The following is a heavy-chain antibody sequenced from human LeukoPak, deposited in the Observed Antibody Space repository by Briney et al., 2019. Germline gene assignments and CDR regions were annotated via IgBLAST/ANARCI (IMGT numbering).Heavy chain of an antibody. D-gene: IGHD2-21*02. CDR2: INHSGST. CDR3: ASGGDFHSFDY. CDR1: GGSFSGYY. J-gene: IGHJ4*02. V-gene: IGHV4-34*01. Sequence: PSETLSLTCAVYGGSFSGYYWSWIRQPPGEGLEWIGEINHSGSTNYNPSLKSRVTISVDTSKNQFSLKLSSVTAADTAVYYCASGGDFHSFDYWGQGTLVTVSS.